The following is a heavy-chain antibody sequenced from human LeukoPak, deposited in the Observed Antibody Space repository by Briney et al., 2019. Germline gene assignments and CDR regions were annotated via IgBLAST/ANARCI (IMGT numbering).Heavy chain of an antibody. CDR1: GFTFSSYA. CDR2: ISYDGSNK. D-gene: IGHD3-22*01. J-gene: IGHJ4*02. V-gene: IGHV3-30-3*01. Sequence: PGGSLRLSCAASGFTFSSYAMHWVRQAPGKGLEWVAVISYDGSNKYYADSVKGRFTISRDNSKNTLYLQMNSLRAEDMAVYYCARDEGGNRTYYYDSSGYPLDYWGQGTLVTVSS. CDR3: ARDEGGNRTYYYDSSGYPLDY.